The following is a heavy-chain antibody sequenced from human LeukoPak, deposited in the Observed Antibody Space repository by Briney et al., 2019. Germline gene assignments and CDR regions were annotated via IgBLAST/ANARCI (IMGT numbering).Heavy chain of an antibody. CDR1: GYTFTSYY. CDR3: AREGEMATVDY. V-gene: IGHV1-46*01. J-gene: IGHJ4*02. D-gene: IGHD5-24*01. CDR2: INPSGGST. Sequence: GASVKVSCKASGYTFTSYYMHWVRQAPGRGLEWMGIINPSGGSTSYAQKFQGRVTMTRDMSTSTVYMELSSLRSEDTAVYYCAREGEMATVDYWGQGTLVTVSS.